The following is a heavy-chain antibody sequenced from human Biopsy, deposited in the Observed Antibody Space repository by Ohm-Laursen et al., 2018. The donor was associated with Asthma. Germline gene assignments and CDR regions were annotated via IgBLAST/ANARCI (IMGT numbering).Heavy chain of an antibody. V-gene: IGHV3-7*01. Sequence: SLRLSCAASGFTFGDYWMSWVRQVPGKGLEWVANIKHDGSEKNHVDSLKGRFTISRDNSKNTLYLQMNSLGAEDTAVYYCTRTTVTTPFDYWGQGTLVTVSS. D-gene: IGHD4-17*01. CDR2: IKHDGSEK. J-gene: IGHJ4*02. CDR3: TRTTVTTPFDY. CDR1: GFTFGDYW.